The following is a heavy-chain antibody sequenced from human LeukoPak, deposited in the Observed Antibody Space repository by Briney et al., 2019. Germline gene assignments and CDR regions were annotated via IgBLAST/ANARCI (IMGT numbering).Heavy chain of an antibody. V-gene: IGHV3-23*01. CDR3: ARDKGYY. Sequence: GGSLRLSCAASRFTFSSYAMSWVRQAPGKGLAWVSTISGSGDSTDYADSVKGRFTISRDNAKNSLYLQMNSLRDEDTALYYCARDKGYYWGQGTLVTVSS. J-gene: IGHJ4*02. CDR1: RFTFSSYA. CDR2: ISGSGDST.